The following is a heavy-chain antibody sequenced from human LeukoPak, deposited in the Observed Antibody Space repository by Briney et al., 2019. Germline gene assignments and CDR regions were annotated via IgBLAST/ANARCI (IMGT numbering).Heavy chain of an antibody. V-gene: IGHV4-4*07. CDR1: GGSISSYY. CDR3: ARGPDIVVVPAARPVYYYYYGMDV. CDR2: IYTSGST. D-gene: IGHD2-2*01. Sequence: SETLSLTCTVSGGSISSYYWSWIRPPAGKGLGWIGRIYTSGSTNYNPSLKSRVTMPVDTSKNQFSLKLSSVTAADTAVYYCARGPDIVVVPAARPVYYYYYGMDVWGQGTTVTVSS. J-gene: IGHJ6*02.